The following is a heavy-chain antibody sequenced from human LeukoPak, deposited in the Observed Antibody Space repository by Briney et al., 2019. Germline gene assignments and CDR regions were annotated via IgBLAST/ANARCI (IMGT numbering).Heavy chain of an antibody. V-gene: IGHV5-51*01. Sequence: GESLKTSCRGSRDTFVNSWIGWVRQKPGKGLEWVGNIYPTDSDTKYNPSFEGQVTLLVDNSITTAYLQWSSLKASDTAIYYCARARVMIDFGGVADAFDIWGQGTMVTVSS. CDR3: ARARVMIDFGGVADAFDI. J-gene: IGHJ3*02. CDR1: RDTFVNSW. D-gene: IGHD3-16*01. CDR2: IYPTDSDT.